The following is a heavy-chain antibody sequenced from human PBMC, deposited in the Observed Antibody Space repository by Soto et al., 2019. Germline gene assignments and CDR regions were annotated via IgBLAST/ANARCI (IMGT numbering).Heavy chain of an antibody. CDR3: ARDSRGTTVSFGMDV. Sequence: QVQLVQSGAEVKKPGSSVKVSCKASGGTFSRYAISWVRQAPGQGLEWMGGIIPIFGTANYAQKFQGRVTITADESTSTAYMELSSLISEDTAVYYGARDSRGTTVSFGMDVCGQGTTVTVYS. V-gene: IGHV1-69*01. CDR1: GGTFSRYA. J-gene: IGHJ6*02. CDR2: IIPIFGTA. D-gene: IGHD4-17*01.